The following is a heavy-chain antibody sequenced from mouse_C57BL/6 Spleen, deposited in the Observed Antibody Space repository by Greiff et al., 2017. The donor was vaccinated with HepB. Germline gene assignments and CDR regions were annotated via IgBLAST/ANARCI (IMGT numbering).Heavy chain of an antibody. CDR2: ISSGGSYT. V-gene: IGHV5-6*01. J-gene: IGHJ2*01. CDR1: GFTFSSYG. CDR3: ARTVVATGNYFDY. D-gene: IGHD1-1*01. Sequence: EVQGVESGGDLVKPGGSLKLSCAASGFTFSSYGMSWVRQTPDKRLEWVATISSGGSYTYYPDSVKGRFTISRDNAKNTLYLQMSSLKSEDTAMYYWARTVVATGNYFDYWGQGTTLTVSS.